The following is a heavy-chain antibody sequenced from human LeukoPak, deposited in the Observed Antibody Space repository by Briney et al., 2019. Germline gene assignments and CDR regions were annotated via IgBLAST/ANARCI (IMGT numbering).Heavy chain of an antibody. J-gene: IGHJ4*02. V-gene: IGHV3-7*03. CDR2: IKEGGSDK. D-gene: IGHD3-3*01. Sequence: SGGSLRLSCAASGFTFSNYWMSWVRQTPGKGLEWVANIKEGGSDKYYVDSLKGRFTISRDNAKNSLYLQMNSLRAEDTAVYYCAKDRTRQAYWGQGTLVTVSS. CDR3: AKDRTRQAY. CDR1: GFTFSNYW.